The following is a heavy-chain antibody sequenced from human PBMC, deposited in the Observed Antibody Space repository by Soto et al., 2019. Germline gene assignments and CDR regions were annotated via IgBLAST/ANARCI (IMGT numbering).Heavy chain of an antibody. J-gene: IGHJ6*04. CDR3: ARARKGSGSDYYYHYGMDV. CDR1: GGSFSDYY. V-gene: IGHV4-34*01. Sequence: SETLPLTCSVYGGSFSDYYWSWIRQPPGKGLEWIGEINHSGSTNYNPSLKSRVTISVHTSKNQFSLKQSAVTAADTAVYYCARARKGSGSDYYYHYGMDVWGKGTTVTVSS. CDR2: INHSGST. D-gene: IGHD3-3*01.